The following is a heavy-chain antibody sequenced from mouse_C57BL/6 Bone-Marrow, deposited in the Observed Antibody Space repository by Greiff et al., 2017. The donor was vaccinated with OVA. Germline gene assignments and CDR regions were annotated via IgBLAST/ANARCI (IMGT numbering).Heavy chain of an antibody. CDR1: GYTFTEYS. J-gene: IGHJ2*01. CDR2: FYPGSGST. CDR3: ARHERSKGLFDY. Sequence: QVQLQQSGAELVKPGASVKLSCKASGYTFTEYSIHWVKQRPGQGLEWIGWFYPGSGSTKYNEKFKAKATLTADKSSSTAYLELSRLTTDDSAVDFCARHERSKGLFDYWGQGTTLTVSS. V-gene: IGHV1-62-2*01. D-gene: IGHD1-3*01.